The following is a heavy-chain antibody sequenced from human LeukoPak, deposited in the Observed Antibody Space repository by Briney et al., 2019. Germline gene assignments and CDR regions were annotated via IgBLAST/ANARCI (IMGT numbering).Heavy chain of an antibody. Sequence: GGSLRLSCAASGLTFSNYAMSWVRQAPGKGLEWVSGISDSGGSTYYADSVKGRFIISRDNSKNKLYLQMNSLRADDTAVYYCAKRGIMIRGVIIIGFHKDAYDFDCWGQGTLVTVSS. CDR1: GLTFSNYA. J-gene: IGHJ4*02. V-gene: IGHV3-23*01. CDR3: AKRGIMIRGVIIIGFHKDAYDFDC. CDR2: ISDSGGST. D-gene: IGHD3-10*01.